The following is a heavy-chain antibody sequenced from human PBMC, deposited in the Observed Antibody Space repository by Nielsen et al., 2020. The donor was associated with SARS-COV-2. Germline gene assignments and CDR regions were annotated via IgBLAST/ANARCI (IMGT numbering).Heavy chain of an antibody. Sequence: GESLKISCAASGFTFSSYAMHWVRQAPGKGLEWVAVISYDGSNKYYADSVKGRFTISRDNSKNTLYLQMNSLRAEDTAVYYCARARGYGLVEVDYWGQGTLVTVSS. V-gene: IGHV3-30*04. CDR3: ARARGYGLVEVDY. CDR1: GFTFSSYA. CDR2: ISYDGSNK. J-gene: IGHJ4*02. D-gene: IGHD5-18*01.